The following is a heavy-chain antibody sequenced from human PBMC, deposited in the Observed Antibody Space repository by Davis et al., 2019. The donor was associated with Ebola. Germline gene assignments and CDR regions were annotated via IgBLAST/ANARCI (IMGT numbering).Heavy chain of an antibody. D-gene: IGHD3-3*02. J-gene: IGHJ6*02. CDR3: ARAPFSNLYGMDV. V-gene: IGHV4-59*01. Sequence: MPSETLSLTCTVSGGPISKYYWNWIRQPPGKGLEWIGFIFYSGTTNYNPSLKSRVTMSVDTSKDQFSLKLGSVTTADTAVYYCARAPFSNLYGMDVWGQGTTVTVSS. CDR1: GGPISKYY. CDR2: IFYSGTT.